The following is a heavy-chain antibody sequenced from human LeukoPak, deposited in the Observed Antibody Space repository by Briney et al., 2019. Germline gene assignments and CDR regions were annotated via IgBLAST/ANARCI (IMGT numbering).Heavy chain of an antibody. CDR2: ISSNGGST. J-gene: IGHJ4*02. Sequence: GSLRLSCAASGFTFSSYAMHWVRQAPGKGLEYVSAISSNGGSTYYANSVKGRFTISRDNSKNTLYLQMNSLRAEDTAVYYCARRAGAYSHPYGYWGQGTLVTVSS. CDR3: ARRAGAYSHPYGY. V-gene: IGHV3-64*01. D-gene: IGHD4/OR15-4a*01. CDR1: GFTFSSYA.